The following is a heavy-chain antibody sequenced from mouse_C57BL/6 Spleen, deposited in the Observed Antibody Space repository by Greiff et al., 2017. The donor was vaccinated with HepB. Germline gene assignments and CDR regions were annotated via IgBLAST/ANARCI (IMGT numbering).Heavy chain of an antibody. D-gene: IGHD3-2*02. CDR3: ASGPWFAY. V-gene: IGHV1-82*01. CDR1: GYAFSSSW. J-gene: IGHJ3*01. Sequence: QVQLKESGPELVKPGASVKISCKASGYAFSSSWMNWVKQRPGKGLEWIGRIYPGDGDTNYNGKFKGKATLTADKSSSTAYMQLSSLTSEDSAVYFCASGPWFAYWGQGTLVTVSA. CDR2: IYPGDGDT.